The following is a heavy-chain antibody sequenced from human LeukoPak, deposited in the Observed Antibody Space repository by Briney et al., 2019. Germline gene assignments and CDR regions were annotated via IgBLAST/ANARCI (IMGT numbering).Heavy chain of an antibody. CDR2: VGNKDDSYTT. D-gene: IGHD2-8*02. Sequence: GGSLRLSYAASGFIFSDHYIFWVRQAPGKGLEWVGHVGNKDDSYTTDYAASVKGRFTISRDDSKNSVDLQMNSLKIEDTAMYYCTRAYWYRFDYWGQGTLVTVSS. CDR1: GFIFSDHY. J-gene: IGHJ4*02. CDR3: TRAYWYRFDY. V-gene: IGHV3-72*01.